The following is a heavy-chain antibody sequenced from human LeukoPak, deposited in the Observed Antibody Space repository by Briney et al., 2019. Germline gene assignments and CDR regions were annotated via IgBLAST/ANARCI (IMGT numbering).Heavy chain of an antibody. J-gene: IGHJ4*02. V-gene: IGHV1-69*01. CDR3: ARDIKLGYFDY. CDR2: IIPIFGTA. D-gene: IGHD7-27*01. Sequence: SVKVSCKASGGTFRSYAISWVRQAPGQGLEWMGEIIPIFGTANYAQKFQGRVTITADESTSTAYMELSSLRSEDTAVYYCARDIKLGYFDYWGQGTLVTVSS. CDR1: GGTFRSYA.